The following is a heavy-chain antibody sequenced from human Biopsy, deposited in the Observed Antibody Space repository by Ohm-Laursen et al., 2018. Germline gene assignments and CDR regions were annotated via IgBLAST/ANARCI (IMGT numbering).Heavy chain of an antibody. CDR3: AADINVWNVNY. CDR1: GYTLTELS. Sequence: ASVKVSCKVSGYTLTELSMHWVRQAPGKGLEWMGGFAPENGKTVYAQNFQARVSMAEDTSTDTAYMELRSLRSEDTAVYYCAADINVWNVNYWGQGTQVPVSS. D-gene: IGHD1-1*01. V-gene: IGHV1-24*01. J-gene: IGHJ4*02. CDR2: FAPENGKT.